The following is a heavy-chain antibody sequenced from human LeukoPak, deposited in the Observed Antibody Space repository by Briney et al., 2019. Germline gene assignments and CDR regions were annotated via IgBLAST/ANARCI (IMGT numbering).Heavy chain of an antibody. V-gene: IGHV4-59*08. CDR1: GGSISSYY. Sequence: SETLSLTCTVSGGSISSYYWSWIRQPPGKGLEWIGYIYYSGSTNYNPSLKSRVTISVDTSKNQFSLKLSSVTAADTAVYYCAGHHPRNTVDFWGQGTLVTISS. CDR2: IYYSGST. CDR3: AGHHPRNTVDF. J-gene: IGHJ4*02. D-gene: IGHD2-8*02.